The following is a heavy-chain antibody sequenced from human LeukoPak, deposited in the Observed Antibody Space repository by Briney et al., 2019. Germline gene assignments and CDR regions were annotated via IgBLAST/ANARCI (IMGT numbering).Heavy chain of an antibody. CDR1: GYTFTSYG. CDR2: ISAYNGNT. V-gene: IGHV1-18*01. Sequence: ASVKVSCKASGYTFTSYGISWVRQAPGQGLEWMGWISAYNGNTNYAQKLQGRVTMTTDTSTSTAYMELRSLRSDDTAVYYCARTYCSSTSCYWSWFDPWGQGTLVTVSS. J-gene: IGHJ5*02. D-gene: IGHD2-2*01. CDR3: ARTYCSSTSCYWSWFDP.